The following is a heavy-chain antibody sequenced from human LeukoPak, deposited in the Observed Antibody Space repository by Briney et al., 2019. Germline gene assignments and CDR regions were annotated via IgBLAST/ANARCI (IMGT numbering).Heavy chain of an antibody. V-gene: IGHV3-30*18. CDR1: GFTFSSYG. CDR2: ISYDGSNK. J-gene: IGHJ4*02. CDR3: AKARHSSSWYYFDY. Sequence: PGGSLRLSCAASGFTFSSYGMHWVRQAPGKGLEWVAVISYDGSNKYYADSVKGRFTISRDNSKNTLYLQVNSLRAEDAAVYYCAKARHSSSWYYFDYWGQGTLVTVSS. D-gene: IGHD6-13*01.